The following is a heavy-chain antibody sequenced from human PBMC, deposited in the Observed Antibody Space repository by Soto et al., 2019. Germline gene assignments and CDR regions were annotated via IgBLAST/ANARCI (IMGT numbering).Heavy chain of an antibody. Sequence: VQVEESGGGLVLPGGSLRLSCTVSAGSEFSFSDQYMDWVRQAPGKGLEWVGRSRNRVNNLSTAYAASVQGRFTISRDESKNTLSLQMNSLRAEDTAVYFCATLPCIVVNDLCYNVFDLWGQGTMVTVSS. D-gene: IGHD2-8*01. CDR2: SRNRVNNLST. J-gene: IGHJ3*01. CDR1: EFSFSDQY. V-gene: IGHV3-72*01. CDR3: ATLPCIVVNDLCYNVFDL.